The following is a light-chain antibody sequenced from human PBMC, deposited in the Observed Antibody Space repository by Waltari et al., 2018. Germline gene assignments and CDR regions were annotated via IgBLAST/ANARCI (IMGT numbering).Light chain of an antibody. CDR2: RNN. V-gene: IGLV1-47*01. J-gene: IGLJ3*02. CDR3: AAWDDSLSGWV. CDR1: RSTIGSNH. Sequence: QSVLTQPPSASATPGQRVTPSRSGTRSTIGSNHVYWYQHLPGPAPKLLIYRNNQRPSGVPDRFSGSKSGTSASLAISGLRSEDEADYYCAAWDDSLSGWVFGGGTKLTVL.